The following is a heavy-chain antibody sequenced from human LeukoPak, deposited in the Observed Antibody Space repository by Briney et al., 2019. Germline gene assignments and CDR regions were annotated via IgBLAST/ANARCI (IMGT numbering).Heavy chain of an antibody. Sequence: GASVTVSCKASGYSFTGYYIHWVRQAPGQGLEWMGWINPNSGATTYVQKFQGSVTMTRDTSITTAYMELRGLRSDDTAVYYCARGNWKVGGALDIWGQGTMVIVSS. CDR1: GYSFTGYY. CDR3: ARGNWKVGGALDI. D-gene: IGHD1-1*01. CDR2: INPNSGAT. J-gene: IGHJ3*02. V-gene: IGHV1-2*02.